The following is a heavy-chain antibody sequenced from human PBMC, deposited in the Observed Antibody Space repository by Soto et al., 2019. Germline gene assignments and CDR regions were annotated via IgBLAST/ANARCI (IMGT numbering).Heavy chain of an antibody. D-gene: IGHD3-10*01. V-gene: IGHV1-3*01. Sequence: VASVKVSCKASGYTFTTYSMHWVLQAPGQRLEWMGCINAGNGNTEYSQKFQGRVTITRDTSASTVYMDLSSLRSEDTAVYYCARVRYYCSGRYNLFDVCGPRTLVTVSS. J-gene: IGHJ4*02. CDR1: GYTFTTYS. CDR3: ARVRYYCSGRYNLFDV. CDR2: INAGNGNT.